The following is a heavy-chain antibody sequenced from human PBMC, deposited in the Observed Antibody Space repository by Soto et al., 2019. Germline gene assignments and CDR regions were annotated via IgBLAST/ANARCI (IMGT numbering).Heavy chain of an antibody. CDR1: GYTFTSYY. J-gene: IGHJ4*02. Sequence: ASVKVSCKASGYTFTSYYMHWLRQAPGQGLQWIGIINPSAGTTSYAQRFQGRVTMTRDTSTSTVYMELSSLRSEDTVIYYCARGAVAGTWPYLPPGFAYWGQGTLVTVSS. CDR3: ARGAVAGTWPYLPPGFAY. V-gene: IGHV1-46*01. CDR2: INPSAGTT. D-gene: IGHD6-19*01.